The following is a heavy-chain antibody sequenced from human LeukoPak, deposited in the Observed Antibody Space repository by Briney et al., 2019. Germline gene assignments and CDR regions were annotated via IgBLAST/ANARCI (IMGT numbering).Heavy chain of an antibody. CDR1: GGSFSGYY. Sequence: SETLSLTCAVYGGSFSGYYWSWIRQPPGKGLEWIGEINHSGSTNYNPSLKSRVTISVDTSKNQFSLKLSSVTAADTAVYYCARHKRAAAGNVGRYYYYMDVWGKGTTVTVSS. V-gene: IGHV4-34*01. J-gene: IGHJ6*03. CDR2: INHSGST. D-gene: IGHD6-13*01. CDR3: ARHKRAAAGNVGRYYYYMDV.